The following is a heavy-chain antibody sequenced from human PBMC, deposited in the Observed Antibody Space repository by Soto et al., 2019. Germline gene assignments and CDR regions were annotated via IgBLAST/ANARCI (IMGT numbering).Heavy chain of an antibody. V-gene: IGHV4-31*03. Sequence: QVQLQESGPGLVKPSQTLSLTCTVSGGSISNVDSYWNWIRPHPVKGLDWIGYIHYSGTTLHTPSLKSRINLSVGTSNNPFAPNLGSVTAADTAMYCGARSPQGIDFWGQGTLVTVSS. CDR2: IHYSGTT. CDR1: GGSISNVDSY. J-gene: IGHJ4*02. CDR3: ARSPQGIDF.